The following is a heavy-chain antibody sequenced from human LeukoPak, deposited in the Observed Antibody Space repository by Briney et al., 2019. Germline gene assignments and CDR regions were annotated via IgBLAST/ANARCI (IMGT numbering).Heavy chain of an antibody. CDR3: ARGSPSLLYQHFDY. V-gene: IGHV4-39*07. J-gene: IGHJ4*02. Sequence: SETLSLTCTVSGGSISSSSYYWGWIRQPPGKGLEWIGSIYYSGSTYYNPSLKSRVTISVDTSKNQFSLKLSSVTAADTAVYYCARGSPSLLYQHFDYWGQGTLVTVSS. D-gene: IGHD2-2*02. CDR1: GGSISSSSYY. CDR2: IYYSGST.